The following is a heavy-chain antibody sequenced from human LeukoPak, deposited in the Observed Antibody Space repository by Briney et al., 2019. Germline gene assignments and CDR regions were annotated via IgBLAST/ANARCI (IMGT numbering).Heavy chain of an antibody. V-gene: IGHV4-39*01. CDR1: GGSISSSSYY. D-gene: IGHD4-17*01. Sequence: PSETLSLTCALSGGSISSSSYYCGWVRQPPGKGLGWIGSIYYSGNTYQNPSLKSRVPISVDTSKNQFSLKLSSVTAADTAVFYCARHGDDYGDYRYFDLWGRGTLVTVSS. CDR2: IYYSGNT. J-gene: IGHJ2*01. CDR3: ARHGDDYGDYRYFDL.